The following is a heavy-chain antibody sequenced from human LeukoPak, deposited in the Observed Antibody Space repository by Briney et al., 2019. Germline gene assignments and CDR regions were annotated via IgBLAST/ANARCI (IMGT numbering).Heavy chain of an antibody. D-gene: IGHD3-10*01. CDR1: GGSLTGYY. V-gene: IGHV4-34*01. Sequence: PSETLSLTCAVSGGSLTGYYWSWLRQPPGKGLEWIGEINRSGSTNDNPSLKSRVTISVDTSKNQFSLKLSSVTAADTAVYYCARVATMVRGVIIKKGSFDYWGQGTLVTVSS. CDR2: INRSGST. J-gene: IGHJ4*02. CDR3: ARVATMVRGVIIKKGSFDY.